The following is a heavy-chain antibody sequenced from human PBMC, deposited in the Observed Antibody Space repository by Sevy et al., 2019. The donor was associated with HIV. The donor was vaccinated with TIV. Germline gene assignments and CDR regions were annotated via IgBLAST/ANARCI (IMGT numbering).Heavy chain of an antibody. V-gene: IGHV3-74*01. CDR2: MNEDGSVT. D-gene: IGHD3-16*01. J-gene: IGHJ4*02. Sequence: GGYLRLSCAGSGFSITSYWMHWVRQAPGKGLVWVSRMNEDGSVTNHADSVRGRFTISRDNAKNTLYLQMNSLRVEDTAVYYCVKDFGGPTDYWGQGTLVIVSS. CDR1: GFSITSYW. CDR3: VKDFGGPTDY.